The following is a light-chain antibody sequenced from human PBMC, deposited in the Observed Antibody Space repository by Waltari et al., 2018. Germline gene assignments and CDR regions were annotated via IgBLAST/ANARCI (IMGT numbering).Light chain of an antibody. Sequence: QSVLIYLPYSSGTPGRRVSLACYRDSSNVVRIRVNSYQQLPGTAPKLLIHSNNQRPSGVPDRFSVSKSGTSASLAISGLQSEDEADYYCATWDASLTGWVFGGGTKLTVL. J-gene: IGLJ2*01. CDR2: SNN. V-gene: IGLV1-44*01. CDR1: SSNVVRIR. CDR3: ATWDASLTGWV.